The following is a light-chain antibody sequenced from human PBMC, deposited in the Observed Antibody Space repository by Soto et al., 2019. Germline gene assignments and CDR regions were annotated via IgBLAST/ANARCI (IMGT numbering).Light chain of an antibody. Sequence: QPARTRPGTVVECPGQSVTIKCTGTSSDVGSYKDVSWYQHHPGKVPKLMIYDVSERPSGVPDRFSGSKSGNTASLTISGLQAEDEAIYYCCAYADTFYVFGTGTKVTVL. CDR3: CAYADTFYV. V-gene: IGLV2-11*01. J-gene: IGLJ1*01. CDR2: DVS. CDR1: SSDVGSYKD.